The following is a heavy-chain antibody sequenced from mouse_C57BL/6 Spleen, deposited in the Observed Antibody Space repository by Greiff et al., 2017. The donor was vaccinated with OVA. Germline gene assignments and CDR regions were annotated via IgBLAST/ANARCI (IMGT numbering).Heavy chain of an antibody. CDR1: GYTFTSYW. CDR2: IDPSDSYT. Sequence: QVHVKQPGAELVMPGASVKLSCKASGYTFTSYWMHWVKQRPGQGLEWIGEIDPSDSYTNYNQKFKGKSTLTVDKSSSTAYMQLSSLTSEDSAVYYCARKENDGYYFWFAYWGQGTLVTVSA. V-gene: IGHV1-69*01. CDR3: ARKENDGYYFWFAY. J-gene: IGHJ3*01. D-gene: IGHD2-3*01.